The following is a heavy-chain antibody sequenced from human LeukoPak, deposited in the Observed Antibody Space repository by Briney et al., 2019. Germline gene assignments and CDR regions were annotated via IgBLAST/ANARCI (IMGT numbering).Heavy chain of an antibody. CDR2: ISAYNGNT. J-gene: IGHJ4*02. V-gene: IGHV1-18*01. D-gene: IGHD3-22*01. CDR1: GYTFTSYG. Sequence: GASVKVSCKASGYTFTSYGISWVRQAPGQGLEWMGWISAYNGNTNYAQKLQGRVTMTTDTSTSTAYMELRSLRSDDTAVYYCARAGYTYYYDSSGYHFDYWGQGTLVTVSS. CDR3: ARAGYTYYYDSSGYHFDY.